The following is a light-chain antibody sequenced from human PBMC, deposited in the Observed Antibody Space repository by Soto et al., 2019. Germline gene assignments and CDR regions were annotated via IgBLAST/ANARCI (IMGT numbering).Light chain of an antibody. CDR3: FSYAGSSTYV. V-gene: IGLV2-23*01. CDR2: EGS. J-gene: IGLJ1*01. CDR1: SSGVGSYNL. Sequence: QSALTQPASVSGSPGQSITISCAGTSSGVGSYNLVSWYQNHPGKAPKLMIYEGSKRPSGVSNRFSGSKSGNTASLTISGLQAADEADYFCFSYAGSSTYVFGTGTKVTVL.